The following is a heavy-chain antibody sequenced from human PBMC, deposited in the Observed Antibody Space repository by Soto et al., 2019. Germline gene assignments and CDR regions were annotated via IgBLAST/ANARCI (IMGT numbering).Heavy chain of an antibody. J-gene: IGHJ5*02. CDR2: IYHSGST. V-gene: IGHV4-30-2*01. D-gene: IGHD6-13*01. Sequence: PSETLSLTCAVSGVSISSGGYSWSWIRQPPGKGLEWIGYIYHSGSTYYNPSLKSRVTISVDRSKNQFSLKLSSVTAADTAVYYCARGRSSWYGHNWFDPWGQGTLVTVSS. CDR1: GVSISSGGYS. CDR3: ARGRSSWYGHNWFDP.